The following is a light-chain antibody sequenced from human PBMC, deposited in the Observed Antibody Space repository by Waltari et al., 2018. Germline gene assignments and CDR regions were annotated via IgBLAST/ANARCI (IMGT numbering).Light chain of an antibody. V-gene: IGKV3-15*01. J-gene: IGKJ1*01. CDR3: KQYNDWWT. CDR2: GAS. CDR1: QSVSSS. Sequence: EIVMTQSPATLSVSPGERATLSCRASQSVSSSLAWYQQKAGQAPRLLLYGASTRATGISARFSGSGYGTEFTLTISSLQSEDFAVYYCKQYNDWWTFGPGTKVEIK.